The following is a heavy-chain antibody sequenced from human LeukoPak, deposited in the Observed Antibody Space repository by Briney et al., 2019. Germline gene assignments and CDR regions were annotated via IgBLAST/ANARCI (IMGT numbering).Heavy chain of an antibody. CDR1: GFTFSSYA. Sequence: GGSLRLSCAASGFTFSSYAMHWVRQAPGKGLEWVAVISYDGSNKYYADSVKGRFTISRDNSKNTLYLQMNSLRAEDTAVYYCARGRGVSRIVGATGKNFDYWGQGTLVTVSS. D-gene: IGHD1-26*01. V-gene: IGHV3-30*04. CDR2: ISYDGSNK. CDR3: ARGRGVSRIVGATGKNFDY. J-gene: IGHJ4*02.